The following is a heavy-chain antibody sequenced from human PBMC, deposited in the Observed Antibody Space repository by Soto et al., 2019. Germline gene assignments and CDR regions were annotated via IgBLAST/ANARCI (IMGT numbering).Heavy chain of an antibody. Sequence: QVQLVQSGAEVKKPGASVKVSCKASGYTFTSYAMHWVRQAPGQRLEWMGWINAGNGNTKYSQTFQGRVTITRDTSASTAYMDLSSLRSEDTAVYYCARDRLPTVNPDSLSYYYYYMDVWGKGTTVTVSS. CDR3: ARDRLPTVNPDSLSYYYYYMDV. D-gene: IGHD4-4*01. CDR2: INAGNGNT. CDR1: GYTFTSYA. J-gene: IGHJ6*03. V-gene: IGHV1-3*01.